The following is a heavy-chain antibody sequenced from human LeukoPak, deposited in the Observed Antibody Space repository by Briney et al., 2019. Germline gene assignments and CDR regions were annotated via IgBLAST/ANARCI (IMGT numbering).Heavy chain of an antibody. CDR3: AKDRFPFDDAHHGMDV. D-gene: IGHD3-9*01. CDR1: GFTFNRYG. CDR2: IWNDGSNK. Sequence: PGGSLRLSCAASGFTFNRYGIHWVRQAPGKGLEWVAGIWNDGSNKYYAAFVKGRFTISRDNSKNTLHLQMNSLKAVDTAVYYCAKDRFPFDDAHHGMDVWGQGTTVTVSS. V-gene: IGHV3-33*06. J-gene: IGHJ6*02.